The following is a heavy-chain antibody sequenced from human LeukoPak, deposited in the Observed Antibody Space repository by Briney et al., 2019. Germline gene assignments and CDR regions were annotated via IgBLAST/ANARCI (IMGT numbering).Heavy chain of an antibody. D-gene: IGHD5-18*01. CDR3: AVGYSYDHNYYYYMDV. CDR2: INPNSGGT. V-gene: IGHV1-2*02. Sequence: ASVKVSCKASGYTFIGYYIHWVRQAPGQGLEWMGWINPNSGGTNYAQKFQGRVTMTRDTSISTAYMELSRLRSDDTAVYYCAVGYSYDHNYYYYMDVWGKGTTVTISS. J-gene: IGHJ6*03. CDR1: GYTFIGYY.